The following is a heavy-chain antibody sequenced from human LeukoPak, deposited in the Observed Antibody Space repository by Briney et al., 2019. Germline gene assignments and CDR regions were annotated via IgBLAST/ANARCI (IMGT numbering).Heavy chain of an antibody. V-gene: IGHV3-74*01. CDR1: GFTFSGYW. Sequence: GVSLRLSCAASGFTFSGYWMHWVRQAPGKGLVWVSRINSDGSSTSYADSVKGRFTISRDNAKNTLYLQMNSLRAEDTAVYYRARVCPPTGYSSGCHYYFDYWGQGTLVTVSS. CDR3: ARVCPPTGYSSGCHYYFDY. CDR2: INSDGSST. D-gene: IGHD6-19*01. J-gene: IGHJ4*02.